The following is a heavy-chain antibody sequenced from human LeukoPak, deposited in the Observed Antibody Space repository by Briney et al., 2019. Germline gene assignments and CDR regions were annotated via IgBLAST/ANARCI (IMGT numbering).Heavy chain of an antibody. V-gene: IGHV1-2*02. D-gene: IGHD5-18*01. CDR1: GYTFTGYS. CDR2: IDPNSGGT. J-gene: IGHJ6*03. Sequence: ASVKVSCKASGYTFTGYSMHWVRQAPGQGLEWVGWIDPNSGGTNYAHKFQGRFTITSDTSVSTAYMELSRLRSDDTAVYYCAYRDSYGSQHWDYYYMDVWGKGTTVTVSS. CDR3: AYRDSYGSQHWDYYYMDV.